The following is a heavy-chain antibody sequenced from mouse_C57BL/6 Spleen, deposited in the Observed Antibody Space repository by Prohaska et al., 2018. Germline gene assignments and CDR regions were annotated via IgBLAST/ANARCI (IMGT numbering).Heavy chain of an antibody. CDR1: GIAFSRSW. CDR3: ASPNWDWYFDV. Sequence: EVKLLPSGGGLVQPGGSLKLSFAASGIAFSRSWMSWVRRAPGKGLEWIGEIKPDSSTINYAPSLKDKFIISRDNAKNTPYLQMSKVRSEDTALYYCASPNWDWYFDVWGTGTTVTVSS. J-gene: IGHJ1*03. D-gene: IGHD4-1*01. V-gene: IGHV4-1*01. CDR2: IKPDSSTI.